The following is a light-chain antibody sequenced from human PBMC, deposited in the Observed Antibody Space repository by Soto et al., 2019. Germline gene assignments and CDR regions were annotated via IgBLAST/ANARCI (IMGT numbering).Light chain of an antibody. J-gene: IGLJ1*01. CDR1: SSDVGNYNL. CDR2: EVS. CDR3: CSYAGSNYV. V-gene: IGLV2-23*02. Sequence: QSVLTQPASVSGSPGQSITISCTGTSSDVGNYNLVSWYQHHPGKAPKLMIYEVSKRPSGVSNRSSGSKSGDTASLTISGLQAEDEADYYCCSYAGSNYVFGTGTRSPS.